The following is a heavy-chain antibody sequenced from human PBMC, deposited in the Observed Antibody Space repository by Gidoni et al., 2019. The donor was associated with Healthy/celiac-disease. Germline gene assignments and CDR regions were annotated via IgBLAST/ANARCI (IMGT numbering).Heavy chain of an antibody. J-gene: IGHJ6*02. CDR2: IYSGGST. CDR1: GFNVSCNY. D-gene: IGHD6-6*01. Sequence: ELQLVESGRGLVQPGGSLILCCAASGFNVSCNYVTWVRQAPGKGLEWVSVIYSGGSTYYADSVKGRFTISRDNSKNTLYLQMNSLRAEDTAVYYCASIAARPHYYYYGMDVWGQGTTVTVSS. CDR3: ASIAARPHYYYYGMDV. V-gene: IGHV3-66*02.